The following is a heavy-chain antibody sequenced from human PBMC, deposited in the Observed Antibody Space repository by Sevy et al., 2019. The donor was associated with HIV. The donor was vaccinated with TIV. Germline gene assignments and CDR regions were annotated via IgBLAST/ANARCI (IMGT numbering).Heavy chain of an antibody. CDR2: ISGLTNYI. Sequence: GGSLRLSCAASGFTFSDYYMSWIRQAPGKGLEWVSYISGLTNYINYADSVKGRLTISRDNAKNSLYLQMNSLGVEDTAVYYCAGDAWEGRYSSGHNWFDPWGQGTLVTVSS. V-gene: IGHV3-11*06. CDR1: GFTFSDYY. D-gene: IGHD3-22*01. CDR3: AGDAWEGRYSSGHNWFDP. J-gene: IGHJ5*02.